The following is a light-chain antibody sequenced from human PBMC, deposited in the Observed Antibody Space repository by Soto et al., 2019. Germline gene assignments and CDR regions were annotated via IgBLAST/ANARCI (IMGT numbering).Light chain of an antibody. CDR3: KHYNSYSEA. V-gene: IGKV1-5*03. CDR2: KAY. J-gene: IGKJ1*01. CDR1: QTISDW. Sequence: DIQMTQSPSTLSGSVGDRVTITCRASQTISDWLAWHQQKPGKAHKLLIYKAYSLKSGVQSRFSGSGSGTEFTLTIRSLQPDDFATYYCKHYNSYSEAFGQGTKVDIK.